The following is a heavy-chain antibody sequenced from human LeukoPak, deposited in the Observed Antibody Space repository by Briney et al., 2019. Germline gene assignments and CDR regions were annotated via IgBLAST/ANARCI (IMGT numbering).Heavy chain of an antibody. V-gene: IGHV4-34*01. Sequence: SETLSLTCAVYGGSFSGYYWSWIRQPPGKGLEWIGEINHSGSTNYNPSLKSRVTISVDTSKNQFSLKLSSVTAADTAVYYCARGVSGWSLYNYYYYGMDVWGQGTTVTVSS. D-gene: IGHD6-19*01. CDR2: INHSGST. CDR3: ARGVSGWSLYNYYYYGMDV. CDR1: GGSFSGYY. J-gene: IGHJ6*02.